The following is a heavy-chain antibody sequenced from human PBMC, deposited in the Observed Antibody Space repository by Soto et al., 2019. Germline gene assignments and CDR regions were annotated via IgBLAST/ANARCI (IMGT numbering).Heavy chain of an antibody. V-gene: IGHV5-51*01. D-gene: IGHD3-10*01. CDR1: GYSFTRYF. Sequence: PGESLKLSGPGSGYSFTRYFIGWVRQMPGKGLEWMGIIYPGDSDTRYSPSFQGQVTISADKSISTAYLQWSSLKASDTAMYYCAGGGVRGVITRTRDYYGMDVWGQGTTVTVSS. CDR3: AGGGVRGVITRTRDYYGMDV. J-gene: IGHJ6*02. CDR2: IYPGDSDT.